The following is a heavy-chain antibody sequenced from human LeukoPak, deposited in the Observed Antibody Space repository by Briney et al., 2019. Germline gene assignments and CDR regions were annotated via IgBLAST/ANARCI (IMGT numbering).Heavy chain of an antibody. CDR2: ISSSSSYI. CDR1: GCTFSTYS. D-gene: IGHD6-6*01. Sequence: GGSLRLSCAASGCTFSTYSMNWVRQAPGKGLEWVSSISSSSSYIYYADSVKGRFTISRDNAKNSLYLQMNSLRAEDTAVYNCAKVLEQLVPDYWGQGTLVTVSS. V-gene: IGHV3-21*01. J-gene: IGHJ4*02. CDR3: AKVLEQLVPDY.